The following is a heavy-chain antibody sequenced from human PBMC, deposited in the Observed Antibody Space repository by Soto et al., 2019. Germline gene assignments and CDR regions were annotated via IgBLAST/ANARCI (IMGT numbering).Heavy chain of an antibody. V-gene: IGHV3-15*07. CDR1: YLTFINAW. Sequence: PVWPLRVSWTASYLTFINAWRNWALKNPGKWLEWVCRIKSKTDGETTEYAAPVKGRFIISRDDSKNTLYLQMNSLKTEDTAVYYCTTDGQWEVWGQGTTVTVSS. CDR2: IKSKTDGETT. CDR3: TTDGQWEV. D-gene: IGHD4-4*01. J-gene: IGHJ6*02.